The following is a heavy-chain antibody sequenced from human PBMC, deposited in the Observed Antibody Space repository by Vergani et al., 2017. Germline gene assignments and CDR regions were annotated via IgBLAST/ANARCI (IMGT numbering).Heavy chain of an antibody. V-gene: IGHV4-34*01. J-gene: IGHJ4*02. CDR2: VNHGGST. Sequence: QVQLVESGGGVVQPGRSLRLSCAASGFTFSSYAMHWVRQAPGMGLEWIGEVNHGGSTNYNPSLKSRVSISVDTSKNQFSLQLTSVTAADSALYFCASIARAPTRRNPPPDYWGQGILVTVSS. D-gene: IGHD3-16*02. CDR3: ASIARAPTRRNPPPDY. CDR1: GFTFSSYA.